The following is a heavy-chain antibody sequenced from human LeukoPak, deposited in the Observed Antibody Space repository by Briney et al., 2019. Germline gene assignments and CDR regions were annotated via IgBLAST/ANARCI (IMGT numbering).Heavy chain of an antibody. CDR3: ARVRIFGVVGVDY. CDR1: GGTFSSYA. D-gene: IGHD3-3*01. V-gene: IGHV1-18*01. CDR2: ISAYNGNT. Sequence: GSSVKVSCKASGGTFSSYAISWVRQAPGQGLEWMGWISAYNGNTNYAQKLQGRVTMTTDTSTSTAYMELRSLRSDDTAVYYCARVRIFGVVGVDYWGQGTLVTVSS. J-gene: IGHJ4*02.